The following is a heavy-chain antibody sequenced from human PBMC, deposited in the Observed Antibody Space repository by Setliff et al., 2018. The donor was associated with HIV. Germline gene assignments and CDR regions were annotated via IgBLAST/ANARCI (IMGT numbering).Heavy chain of an antibody. CDR2: INHSGST. CDR1: GGSFTTYY. CDR3: ARQSPRGIVVVIGYFDY. Sequence: SETLSLTCAVYGGSFTTYYWSWIRQPPGKGLEWIGEINHSGSTNYNPSLKSRVTISVDTSKNQFSLKLSSVTAADTAVYYCARQSPRGIVVVIGYFDYWGQGTLVTVSS. V-gene: IGHV4-34*01. D-gene: IGHD3-22*01. J-gene: IGHJ4*02.